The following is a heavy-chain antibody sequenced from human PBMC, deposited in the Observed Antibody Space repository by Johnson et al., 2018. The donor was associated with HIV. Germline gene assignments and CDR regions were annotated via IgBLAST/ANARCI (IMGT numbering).Heavy chain of an antibody. CDR1: GFTFSSYA. CDR2: ISYDGSNK. CDR3: AKVRSSSWYDAFDI. Sequence: QMQLVESGGGVVQPGRSLRLSCAASGFTFSSYAMHWVRQAPGKGLEWVAVISYDGSNKYYADSVKGRFTISRDNSKNTLYLQMNSLRIEDTAVYYCAKVRSSSWYDAFDIWGQGTMVTVSS. V-gene: IGHV3-30-3*01. J-gene: IGHJ3*02. D-gene: IGHD6-13*01.